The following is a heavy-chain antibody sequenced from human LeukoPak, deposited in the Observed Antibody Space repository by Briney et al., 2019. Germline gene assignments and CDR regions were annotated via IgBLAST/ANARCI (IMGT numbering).Heavy chain of an antibody. CDR1: GGSISSGGYY. CDR3: ARAERMGELSLSGKVMGFDY. CDR2: IYYSGST. V-gene: IGHV4-31*03. Sequence: TLSLTCTVSGGSISSGGYYWSWIRQHPGKGLEWIGYIYYSGSTYYNPSLKSRVTISVDTSKNQFSLKLSSVTAADTAVYYCARAERMGELSLSGKVMGFDYWGQGTLVTVSS. D-gene: IGHD3-16*02. J-gene: IGHJ4*02.